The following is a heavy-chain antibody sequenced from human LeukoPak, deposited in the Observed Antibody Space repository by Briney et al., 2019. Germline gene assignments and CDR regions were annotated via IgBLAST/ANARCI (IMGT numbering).Heavy chain of an antibody. CDR2: ISYDGSNK. D-gene: IGHD6-19*01. CDR3: ARVSSSGWYPDY. V-gene: IGHV3-30*04. Sequence: PGRSLRLSCAASGFTFSSYDMHWVRQAPGKGLEWVAVISYDGSNKYYADSVKGRFTISRDNSKNTLYLQMNSLRAEDTAVYYCARVSSSGWYPDYWGQGTLVTVSS. J-gene: IGHJ4*02. CDR1: GFTFSSYD.